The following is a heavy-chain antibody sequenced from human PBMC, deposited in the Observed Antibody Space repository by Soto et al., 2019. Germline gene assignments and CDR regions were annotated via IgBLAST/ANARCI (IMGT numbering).Heavy chain of an antibody. CDR2: IKQDGSEK. J-gene: IGHJ4*02. CDR1: GFTFSSYC. CDR3: ARFYRGSGSYRLFDY. V-gene: IGHV3-7*01. D-gene: IGHD3-10*01. Sequence: EVQLVESGGGLVQPGGSLRLSCAASGFTFSSYCMSWVRQAPGKGLEWVANIKQDGSEKYYVDSVKGRFTISRDNAKNSLYLQMNCLRAEDTAVYYCARFYRGSGSYRLFDYWGQGTLVTVSS.